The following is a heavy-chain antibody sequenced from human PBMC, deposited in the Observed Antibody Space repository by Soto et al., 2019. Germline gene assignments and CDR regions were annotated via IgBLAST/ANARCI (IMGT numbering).Heavy chain of an antibody. CDR2: ISGSGGST. V-gene: IGHV3-23*01. CDR3: QKDIGIAVDGTFDS. Sequence: PGGSLRLSCAASGFTFSSYAMSWVRQAPGKGLEWVSAISGSGGSTYYADSVKGRFTISRQNSKNLLYLQMTGLGAEYTAIYDCQKDIGIAVDGTFDSWGQGTLVTVSS. CDR1: GFTFSSYA. D-gene: IGHD6-19*01. J-gene: IGHJ4*02.